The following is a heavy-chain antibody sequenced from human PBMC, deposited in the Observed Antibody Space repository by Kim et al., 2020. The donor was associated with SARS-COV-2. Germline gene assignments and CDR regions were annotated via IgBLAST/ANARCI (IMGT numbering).Heavy chain of an antibody. V-gene: IGHV4-34*01. CDR1: GGSFSGYY. Sequence: SETLSLTCAVYGGSFSGYYWSWIRQPPGKGLEWIGEINHSGSTNYNPSLKSRVTISVDTSKNQFSLKLSSVTAADTAVYYCARGRRVVYYYGMDVWGQGTTVTVSS. J-gene: IGHJ6*02. CDR2: INHSGST. D-gene: IGHD2-15*01. CDR3: ARGRRVVYYYGMDV.